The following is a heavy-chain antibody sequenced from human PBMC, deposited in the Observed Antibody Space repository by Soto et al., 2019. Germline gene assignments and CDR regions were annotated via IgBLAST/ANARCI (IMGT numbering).Heavy chain of an antibody. V-gene: IGHV4-34*01. CDR1: GGSFSGYY. CDR3: ARNGSYYDFWSGHYSGGGMDV. D-gene: IGHD3-3*01. CDR2: INQSGST. Sequence: QVQLQQWGAGLLKPSETLSLTCAVNGGSFSGYYWTWIRQSPGKGLEWVGEINQSGSTKYNPSLKSRVNMSVDTSKNHFSLQLTSVTAADTAVYYCARNGSYYDFWSGHYSGGGMDVWGQGTTVTVSS. J-gene: IGHJ6*02.